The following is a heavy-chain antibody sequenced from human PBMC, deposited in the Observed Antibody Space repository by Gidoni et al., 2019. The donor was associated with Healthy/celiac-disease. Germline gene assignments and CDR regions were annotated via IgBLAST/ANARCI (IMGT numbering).Heavy chain of an antibody. CDR2: ISYDGSNK. CDR1: GFTFSSYA. J-gene: IGHJ4*02. CDR3: ARDEGRSSSWLSY. Sequence: QVQLVESGGGVVQPGRSLRLSCAASGFTFSSYARHWVRQAPGKGLEGVAVISYDGSNKYYADSVKGRFTISRDKSKNTLDLQMNSLRAEDTAVYYCARDEGRSSSWLSYWGQGTLVTVSS. D-gene: IGHD6-13*01. V-gene: IGHV3-30-3*01.